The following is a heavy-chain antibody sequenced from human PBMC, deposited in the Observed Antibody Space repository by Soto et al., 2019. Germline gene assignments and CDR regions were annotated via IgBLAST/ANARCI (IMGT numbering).Heavy chain of an antibody. Sequence: QVQLVESGGGVVQPGRSLRLSCAASGFTFSSYGMHWVRQAPGKGLEWVAVISYDGSNKYYADSVKGRFTISRDNSKNTLYLQMNSLRAEDTAVYYCAELHSSGYGYFDYWGQGTLVTVSS. CDR2: ISYDGSNK. V-gene: IGHV3-30*18. CDR1: GFTFSSYG. CDR3: AELHSSGYGYFDY. J-gene: IGHJ4*02. D-gene: IGHD3-22*01.